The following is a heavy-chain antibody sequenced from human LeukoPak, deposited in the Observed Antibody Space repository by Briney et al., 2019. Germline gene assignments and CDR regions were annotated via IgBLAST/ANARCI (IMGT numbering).Heavy chain of an antibody. V-gene: IGHV1-69*13. CDR2: IIPIFGTA. CDR1: GGTFSSYA. CDR3: ARGVTGTTHQMGFDP. D-gene: IGHD1-7*01. J-gene: IGHJ5*02. Sequence: GASVKVSCKASGGTFSSYAISWVRQAPGQGLEWMGGIIPIFGTANYAQKFQGRVTITADESTSTAYMELSSLRSEDTAVYYCARGVTGTTHQMGFDPWGQGTLVTVSS.